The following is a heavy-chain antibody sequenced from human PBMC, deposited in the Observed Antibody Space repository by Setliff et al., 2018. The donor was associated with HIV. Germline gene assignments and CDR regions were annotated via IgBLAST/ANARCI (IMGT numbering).Heavy chain of an antibody. CDR2: VSGSGGST. J-gene: IGHJ4*02. D-gene: IGHD3-22*01. CDR1: GFTFSAYA. CDR3: AKDPTDSSLWEDY. Sequence: GGSLRLSCAASGFTFSAYAMNWVRQAPGRGLEWVSAVSGSGGSTYYADSVKGRFTISRDNSKNTLYLQMNSLRAEDTAVYYCAKDPTDSSLWEDYWGQGTLVTVSS. V-gene: IGHV3-23*01.